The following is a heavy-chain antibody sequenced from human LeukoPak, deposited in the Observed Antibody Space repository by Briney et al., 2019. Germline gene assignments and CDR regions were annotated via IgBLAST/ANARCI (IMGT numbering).Heavy chain of an antibody. CDR3: ARLRTMTNYYYYYGMDV. Sequence: PSETLSLTCTVSGGSISSGGYYWSWIRQPPGKGLEWIGEINHSGSTNYNPSLKSRVTISVDTSKNQFSLKLSSVTAADTAVYYCARLRTMTNYYYYYGMDVWGQGTTVIVSS. D-gene: IGHD3-22*01. V-gene: IGHV4-39*07. CDR2: INHSGST. J-gene: IGHJ6*02. CDR1: GGSISSGGYY.